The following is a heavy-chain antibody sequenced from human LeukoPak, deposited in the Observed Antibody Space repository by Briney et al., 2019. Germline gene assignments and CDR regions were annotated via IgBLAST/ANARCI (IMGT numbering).Heavy chain of an antibody. V-gene: IGHV4-59*08. CDR3: ARLSSKAAGADY. CDR2: IHYSGTT. CDR1: GGSISSYY. J-gene: IGHJ4*02. Sequence: SETLSLTCTASGGSISSYYWSWIRQPPGKGLEWIGYIHYSGTTNCNPSLKSRVTISVDTSKNQISLNLSSVTAADTAVYYCARLSSKAAGADYWGQGTLVTVSS. D-gene: IGHD6-13*01.